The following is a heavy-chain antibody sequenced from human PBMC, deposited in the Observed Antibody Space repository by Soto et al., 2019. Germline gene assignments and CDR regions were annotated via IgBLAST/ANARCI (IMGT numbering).Heavy chain of an antibody. Sequence: SETLSLTCAVYGGSFSGYYWSWIRQPPGKGLEWIGEINHSGSTNYDPSLKSRVTISVDTSKNQFSLKLSSVTAADTAVYYCARDVYGDYFDYWGQGTLVTVSS. CDR1: GGSFSGYY. D-gene: IGHD4-17*01. CDR2: INHSGST. V-gene: IGHV4-34*01. CDR3: ARDVYGDYFDY. J-gene: IGHJ4*02.